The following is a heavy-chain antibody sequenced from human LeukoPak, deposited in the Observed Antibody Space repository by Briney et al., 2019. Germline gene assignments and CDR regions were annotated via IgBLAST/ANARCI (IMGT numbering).Heavy chain of an antibody. J-gene: IGHJ4*02. CDR2: IRSKAYGGST. D-gene: IGHD3-9*01. V-gene: IGHV3-49*03. CDR1: GFTFGDYA. Sequence: GGSLRLSCTASGFTFGDYAMSWFRQAPGKGLEWVGFIRSKAYGGSTEYAASVKGRFTISRDDSKSIAYLQMNSLKTKDTAVYYCAKEGISGILTGYYPKTTNDYWGQGTLVTVSS. CDR3: AKEGISGILTGYYPKTTNDY.